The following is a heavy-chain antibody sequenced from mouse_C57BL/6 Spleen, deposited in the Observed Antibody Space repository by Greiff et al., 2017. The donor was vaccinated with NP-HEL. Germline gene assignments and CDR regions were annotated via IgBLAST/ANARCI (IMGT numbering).Heavy chain of an antibody. J-gene: IGHJ2*01. D-gene: IGHD1-1*01. Sequence: QVQLQQSGAELMKPGASVKLSCKATGYTFTGYWIEWVKQRPVHGLEWIGEILPGSVSTNTKEKFKDKATFTADTSSNTAYMQLSSLTTEDSAIYYCAFYGSYFDYWGQGTTLTVSS. CDR2: ILPGSVST. CDR3: AFYGSYFDY. V-gene: IGHV1-9*01. CDR1: GYTFTGYW.